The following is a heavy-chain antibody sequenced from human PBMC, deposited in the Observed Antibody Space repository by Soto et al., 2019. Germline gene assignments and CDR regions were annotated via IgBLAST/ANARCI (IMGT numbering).Heavy chain of an antibody. CDR1: GYTFTSYD. V-gene: IGHV1-18*01. J-gene: IGHJ6*02. CDR3: ARARSWYYDFWSGYYNYYYYGMDV. CDR2: ISAYNGNT. Sequence: ASVKVSCKASGYTFTSYDISWVRQAPGQGLEWMGWISAYNGNTNYAQKLQGRVTMTTDTSTSTAYMELRSLRSDDTAVYYCARARSWYYDFWSGYYNYYYYGMDVWGQGTTVTVSS. D-gene: IGHD3-3*01.